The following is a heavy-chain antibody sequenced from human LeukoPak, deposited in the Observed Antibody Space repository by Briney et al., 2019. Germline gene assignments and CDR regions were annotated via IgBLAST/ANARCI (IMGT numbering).Heavy chain of an antibody. D-gene: IGHD5-18*01. Sequence: GGSLRLSCATSGFTFSDHALHWVRQAPGKGLQYVSAISRNGTRTFYADSLRGRFTISRDNSKNSLYLQMNSLRAEDTAVYYCARRDTAMASGGFDLWGQGTLVTVSS. CDR2: ISRNGTRT. CDR3: ARRDTAMASGGFDL. J-gene: IGHJ4*02. CDR1: GFTFSDHA. V-gene: IGHV3-64*04.